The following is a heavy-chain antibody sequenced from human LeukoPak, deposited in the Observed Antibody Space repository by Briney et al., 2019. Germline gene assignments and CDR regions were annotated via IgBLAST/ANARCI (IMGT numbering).Heavy chain of an antibody. CDR3: VRVRIGVAGTIYYYYGMDV. CDR2: INSDGTRR. Sequence: GGSLRLSCAASGLSFSSYWMHWVRQAPGKGLVWVSRINSDGTRRSYADSVKGRFTISRDNAKNTLYLQMNSLRAEDTAVYYCVRVRIGVAGTIYYYYGMDVWGQGTTVTVTS. J-gene: IGHJ6*02. D-gene: IGHD6-19*01. V-gene: IGHV3-74*01. CDR1: GLSFSSYW.